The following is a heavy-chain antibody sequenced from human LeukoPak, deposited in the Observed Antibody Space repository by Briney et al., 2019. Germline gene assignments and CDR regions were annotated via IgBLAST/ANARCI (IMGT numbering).Heavy chain of an antibody. D-gene: IGHD3-16*02. CDR3: AKSRGTSLSQFFQH. CDR2: ISSDGSNE. J-gene: IGHJ1*01. Sequence: GGSLRLSCAASGFTFGTYGMHWVRQAPGKGLEWVAVISSDGSNEYYADSVKGRFTISRDNSKNTLFLQMNSLRAEDTAVYYCAKSRGTSLSQFFQHWGQGTLVTVSS. V-gene: IGHV3-30*18. CDR1: GFTFGTYG.